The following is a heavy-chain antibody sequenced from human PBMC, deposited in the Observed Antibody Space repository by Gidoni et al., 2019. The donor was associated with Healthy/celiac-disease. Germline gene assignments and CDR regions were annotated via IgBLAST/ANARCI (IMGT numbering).Heavy chain of an antibody. D-gene: IGHD3-22*01. CDR2: SNPNSGGT. J-gene: IGHJ4*02. CDR3: ARATYYDSSGYPVY. V-gene: IGHV1-2*02. Sequence: QVQLVQSGPEVKKPGASVTVSCKASGYPFTGSYMPWVRQAPGQGLEWMGWSNPNSGGTNYAQKFQGRVTMTRDTSISTAYMELSRLRSEDTAVYYCARATYYDSSGYPVYWGQGTLVTVSS. CDR1: GYPFTGSY.